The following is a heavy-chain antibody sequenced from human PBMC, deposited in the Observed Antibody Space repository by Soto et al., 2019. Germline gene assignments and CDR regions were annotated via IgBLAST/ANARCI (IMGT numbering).Heavy chain of an antibody. Sequence: ASVKVSCKASGYTCTSYGISWVRQATGQGLEWMGWISAYNGNTNYAQKLQGRVTMPTDTSTRTAYMELRSLSSDDTAVYYYARGTVAGTAFDFWGQGTLVTVSS. J-gene: IGHJ4*02. CDR3: ARGTVAGTAFDF. CDR2: ISAYNGNT. D-gene: IGHD6-19*01. CDR1: GYTCTSYG. V-gene: IGHV1-18*01.